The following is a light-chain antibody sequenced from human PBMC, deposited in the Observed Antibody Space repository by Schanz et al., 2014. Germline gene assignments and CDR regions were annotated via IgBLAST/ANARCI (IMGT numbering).Light chain of an antibody. V-gene: IGKV3-15*01. J-gene: IGKJ1*01. Sequence: EVVMSQSPATLSVSPGERATLSCRASQYISSNIAWYQQKPGQAPRLLIFGASTRATDIPARISGSGSGTDFTLTISRLEPEDFAVYYCQQWRTFGQGTKVEIK. CDR3: QQWRT. CDR2: GAS. CDR1: QYISSN.